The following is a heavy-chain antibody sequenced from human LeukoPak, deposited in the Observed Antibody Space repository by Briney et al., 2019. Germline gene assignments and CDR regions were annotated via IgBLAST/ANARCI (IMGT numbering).Heavy chain of an antibody. CDR3: AKDLVDTAMVTFYFDY. Sequence: GGSLRLSCAASGFTFSSYSMNWVRQAPGKGLEWVSAISGSGGSTYYADSVKGRFTISRDNSKNTLYLQMNSLRAEDTAVYYCAKDLVDTAMVTFYFDYWGQGTLVTVSS. CDR2: ISGSGGST. J-gene: IGHJ4*02. CDR1: GFTFSSYS. D-gene: IGHD5-18*01. V-gene: IGHV3-23*01.